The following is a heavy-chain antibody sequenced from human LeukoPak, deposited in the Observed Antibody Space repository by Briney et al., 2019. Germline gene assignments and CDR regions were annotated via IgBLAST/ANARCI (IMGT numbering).Heavy chain of an antibody. CDR2: IYYSGST. D-gene: IGHD3-10*01. J-gene: IGHJ4*02. Sequence: SETLSLTCTVSGGSISSYYWSWIRQPPGKGLEWIGYIYYSGSTNYNPSLKSRVTISVDTSKNQSSLKLSSVTAADTAVYYCASIGRFGESMGDYWGQGTLVTVSS. CDR3: ASIGRFGESMGDY. CDR1: GGSISSYY. V-gene: IGHV4-59*08.